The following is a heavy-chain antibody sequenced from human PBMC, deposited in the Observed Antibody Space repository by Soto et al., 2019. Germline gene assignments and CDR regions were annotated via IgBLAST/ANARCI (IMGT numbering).Heavy chain of an antibody. CDR1: RYIFTNYG. V-gene: IGHV1-18*01. CDR3: ARALTGYGMDV. Sequence: QVQLVQSGVEVREPGASVKVSCKAVRYIFTNYGVSWVRQAPGQGLEWMGWITTYNGNTEYAQKFQGRVTMTTDASTSTAYMELGSLRSDDTAVYYCARALTGYGMDVWGQRTTVTVSS. J-gene: IGHJ6*02. CDR2: ITTYNGNT.